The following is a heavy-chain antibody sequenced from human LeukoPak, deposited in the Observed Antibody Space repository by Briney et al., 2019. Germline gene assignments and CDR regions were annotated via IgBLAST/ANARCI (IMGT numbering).Heavy chain of an antibody. Sequence: SVNVSCTASGGTFSIYAISWVRQAPGQGLEWMGGIIPIFGTANYAQKFQGRVTITADESTSTAYMELSSLRSEDTAVYYCARVVDYYDSSGYYYTSWYFDLWGRGTQVTVSS. CDR3: ARVVDYYDSSGYYYTSWYFDL. V-gene: IGHV1-69*01. CDR1: GGTFSIYA. J-gene: IGHJ2*01. CDR2: IIPIFGTA. D-gene: IGHD3-22*01.